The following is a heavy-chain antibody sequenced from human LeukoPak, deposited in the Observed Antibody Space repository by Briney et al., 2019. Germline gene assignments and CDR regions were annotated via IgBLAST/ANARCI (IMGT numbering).Heavy chain of an antibody. CDR3: AKSAEYYYYYMDV. CDR2: ISGSGGST. Sequence: GGTLRLSCAASGFTLRSYGMSWVRQAPGKGMEWVSTISGSGGSTYYADSVKGRFTISRDNSKNTLYLQINSLRAEDTAVYYCAKSAEYYYYYMDVWGKGITVTVSS. CDR1: GFTLRSYG. J-gene: IGHJ6*03. V-gene: IGHV3-23*01.